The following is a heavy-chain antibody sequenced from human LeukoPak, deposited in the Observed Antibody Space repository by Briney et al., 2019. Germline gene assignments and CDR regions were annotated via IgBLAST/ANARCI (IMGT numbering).Heavy chain of an antibody. D-gene: IGHD6-19*01. J-gene: IGHJ3*02. CDR1: GFTFSSFA. CDR2: ISSGGGSS. Sequence: GGSLRLSCAASGFTFSSFAMSWVRQAPGKGLEWVSTISSGGGSSYYADFVKGRFTISRDNAKNTLYLQMNSLRVEGTAVYFWEKRGAGFDIWGQGKMVTVSS. CDR3: EKRGAGFDI. V-gene: IGHV3-23*01.